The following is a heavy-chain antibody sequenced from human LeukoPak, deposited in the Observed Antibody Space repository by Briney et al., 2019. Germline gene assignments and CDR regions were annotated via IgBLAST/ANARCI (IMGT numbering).Heavy chain of an antibody. Sequence: ASVKVSCKASGYTFTGYYMHWVRQAPGQGLEWMGWINPNSGGTNYAQKFQGRVTMTRDTSISTAYMELSRLRSEDTAVYYCAREIHYYDSSGYSAFDIWGQGTMVTVSS. V-gene: IGHV1-2*02. CDR3: AREIHYYDSSGYSAFDI. CDR1: GYTFTGYY. CDR2: INPNSGGT. J-gene: IGHJ3*02. D-gene: IGHD3-22*01.